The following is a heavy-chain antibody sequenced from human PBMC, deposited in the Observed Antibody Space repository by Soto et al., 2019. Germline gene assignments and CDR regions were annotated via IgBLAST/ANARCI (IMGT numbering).Heavy chain of an antibody. CDR2: ISDDGSKE. Sequence: QVQLVESGGGVVQPGRSLRLSCAACGFTFSSYGMHWVRQAPGKGLEWVAVISDDGSKEYYIDSVKGRFTIFRDNSKNTLYLQMNSLRAEDTAVYYCAKERVLPSHGVTVTHFDFWGQGTLVTVSS. J-gene: IGHJ4*02. CDR1: GFTFSSYG. D-gene: IGHD4-17*01. CDR3: AKERVLPSHGVTVTHFDF. V-gene: IGHV3-30*18.